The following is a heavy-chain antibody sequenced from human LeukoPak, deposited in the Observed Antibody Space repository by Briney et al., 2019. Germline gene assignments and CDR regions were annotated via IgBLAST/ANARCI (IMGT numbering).Heavy chain of an antibody. V-gene: IGHV1-2*02. J-gene: IGHJ6*03. D-gene: IGHD2-2*01. Sequence: GASVKVSFKASGSPFTGYYMQWVRPGPGQGVGWMGWVNPNSGGTNYAQKFQGRVTMTRDTSISTAYMELSRLRSDDTAVYYCARDLVNCSSTSCYYYYYYYMDVWGKGTTVTVSS. CDR2: VNPNSGGT. CDR3: ARDLVNCSSTSCYYYYYYYMDV. CDR1: GSPFTGYY.